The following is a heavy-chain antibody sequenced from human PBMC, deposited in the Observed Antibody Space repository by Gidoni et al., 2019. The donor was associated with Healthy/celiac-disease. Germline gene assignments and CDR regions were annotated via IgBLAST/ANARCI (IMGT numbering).Heavy chain of an antibody. CDR3: ARVEMVRGVIIKVRFDP. V-gene: IGHV2-5*02. CDR1: GFSLSTSGVG. D-gene: IGHD3-10*01. Sequence: QITLKESGPTLVKPTQTLTLTCTFSGFSLSTSGVGVGWIRQPPGKALEWLALIYWDDDKRYSPSLKSRLTITKDTSKNQVVLTMTNMDPVDTATYYCARVEMVRGVIIKVRFDPWGQGTLVTVSS. J-gene: IGHJ5*02. CDR2: IYWDDDK.